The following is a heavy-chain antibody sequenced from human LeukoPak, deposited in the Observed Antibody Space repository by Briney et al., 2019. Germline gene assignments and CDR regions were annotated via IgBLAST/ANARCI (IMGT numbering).Heavy chain of an antibody. CDR2: ISSSSSTI. D-gene: IGHD3-3*01. CDR3: ARDRPDYDFWSGYYHAFDI. Sequence: PGGSLRLYCAASGFTFSSYSMNWVRQAPGKGLEWVSYISSSSSTIYYADSVKGRFTISRDNAKNSLYLQMNSLRAEDTAVYYCARDRPDYDFWSGYYHAFDIWGQGTMVTVSS. CDR1: GFTFSSYS. V-gene: IGHV3-48*01. J-gene: IGHJ3*02.